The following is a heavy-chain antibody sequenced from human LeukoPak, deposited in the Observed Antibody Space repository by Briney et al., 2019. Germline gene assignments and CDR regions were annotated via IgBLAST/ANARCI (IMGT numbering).Heavy chain of an antibody. J-gene: IGHJ4*02. CDR1: GFTFSSYA. Sequence: GGALRLCCAASGFTFSSYAMHWVRQAPGKGLEWVAVISYDGSNKYYADSVKGRFTISRDNSKNTLYLQMNSLGGEEPAVYYCARGGAAMASTCPDDSWGQGTLVTVSS. D-gene: IGHD5-18*01. CDR3: ARGGAAMASTCPDDS. CDR2: ISYDGSNK. V-gene: IGHV3-30-3*01.